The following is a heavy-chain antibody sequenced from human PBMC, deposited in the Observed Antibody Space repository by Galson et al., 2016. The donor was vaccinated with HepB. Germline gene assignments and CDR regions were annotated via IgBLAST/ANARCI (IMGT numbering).Heavy chain of an antibody. CDR1: GFDFSGSA. CDR2: IQTSTMGYET. J-gene: IGHJ4*02. Sequence: SLRLSCAASGFDFSGSAMHWVRQASGRGLEWLGRIQTSTMGYETAYAASVQGMFTISRYDSRNTAYLQIDSLTIEDTAVNYCLANNYGDTGLGYWGQGTMVTVSS. V-gene: IGHV3-73*01. D-gene: IGHD4-17*01. CDR3: LANNYGDTGLGY.